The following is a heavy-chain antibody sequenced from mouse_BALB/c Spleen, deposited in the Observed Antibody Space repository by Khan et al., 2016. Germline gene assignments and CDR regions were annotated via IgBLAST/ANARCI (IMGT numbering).Heavy chain of an antibody. Sequence: EVQLQESGPGLVKPSQSLSLTCTVTGYSITSDYAWNWIRQFPGNKLEWMGYISYSGSTSYNPSLKSRIPITRDTSKNQFFLQLNSVTTEDTATYYCARPWGFAYWGQGTLVTVSA. V-gene: IGHV3-2*02. CDR2: ISYSGST. CDR1: GYSITSDYA. D-gene: IGHD4-1*01. CDR3: ARPWGFAY. J-gene: IGHJ3*01.